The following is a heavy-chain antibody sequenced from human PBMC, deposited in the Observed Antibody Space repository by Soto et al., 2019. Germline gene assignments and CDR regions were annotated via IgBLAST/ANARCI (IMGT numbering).Heavy chain of an antibody. CDR2: MNPNSGNT. CDR3: ARSRLGYFDY. D-gene: IGHD3-9*01. J-gene: IGHJ4*02. V-gene: IGHV1-8*01. CDR1: GYTFSSHD. Sequence: QVQLVQSGAEVKKPGASVKVSCKASGYTFSSHDINWVRQATGQGLEWMGWMNPNSGNTGYAQKFQGRVTMTRNTAISTAYMERSSLRSEDTAVDYWARSRLGYFDYWGQGSLVTVSS.